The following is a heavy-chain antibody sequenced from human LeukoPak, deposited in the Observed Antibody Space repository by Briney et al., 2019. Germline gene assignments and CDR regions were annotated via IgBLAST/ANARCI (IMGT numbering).Heavy chain of an antibody. J-gene: IGHJ4*02. D-gene: IGHD1-26*01. CDR1: GSLHNYY. CDR2: IHYNGIT. V-gene: IGHV4-59*08. Sequence: SETLSLTCIVSGSLHNYYWSWIRQPPGEGLEWIGYIHYNGITNYNPSLKPRVTMSLDTSKTQVSLNLNSVTAADAAVYYCARHISSGGTYAHFDYWGQGTLVTVSS. CDR3: ARHISSGGTYAHFDY.